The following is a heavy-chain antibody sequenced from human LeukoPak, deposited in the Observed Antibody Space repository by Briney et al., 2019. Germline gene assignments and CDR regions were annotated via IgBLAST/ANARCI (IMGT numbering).Heavy chain of an antibody. CDR2: IIPIIGTG. V-gene: IGHV1-69*13. CDR1: GGTFSSYA. D-gene: IGHD1-14*01. CDR3: ARAGMARINWFDP. Sequence: SVKVSCKASGGTFSSYAISWVRQAPGQGLEWMGGIIPIIGTGDYAQKFQGRVTITADESTSTAYMELSSLRSEDTAVYYCARAGMARINWFDPWGQGTLVTVSS. J-gene: IGHJ5*02.